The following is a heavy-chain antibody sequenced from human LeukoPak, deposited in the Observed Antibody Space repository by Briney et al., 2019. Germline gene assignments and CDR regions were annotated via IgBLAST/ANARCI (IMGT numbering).Heavy chain of an antibody. J-gene: IGHJ4*02. Sequence: PSQTLSLTCTVSGGSISSGGYYWSWIRQPAGKGLEWIGRIYTSGSTNYNPSLKSRVTISVDTSKNQFSLKLSSVTAADTAVYYCAGIAARDRFDYWGQGTLVTVSS. CDR3: AGIAARDRFDY. CDR1: GGSISSGGYY. D-gene: IGHD6-13*01. V-gene: IGHV4-61*02. CDR2: IYTSGST.